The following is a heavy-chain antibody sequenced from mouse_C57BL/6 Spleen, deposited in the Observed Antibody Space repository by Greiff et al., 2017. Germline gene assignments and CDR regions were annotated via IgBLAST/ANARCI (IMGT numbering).Heavy chain of an antibody. Sequence: EVQLVESGGGLVKPGGSLKLSCAASGFTFSDYGMHWVRQAPEKGLEWVAYISSGSSTIYYADTVKGRFNLSRDNAKNTLFLQMTSLRSEDTAMYYCARGLITTVVAPDFDYWGQGTTLTVSS. D-gene: IGHD1-1*01. CDR3: ARGLITTVVAPDFDY. V-gene: IGHV5-17*01. J-gene: IGHJ2*01. CDR1: GFTFSDYG. CDR2: ISSGSSTI.